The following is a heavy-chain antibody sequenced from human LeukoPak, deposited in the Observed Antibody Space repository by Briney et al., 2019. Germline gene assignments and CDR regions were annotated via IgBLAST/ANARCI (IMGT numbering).Heavy chain of an antibody. CDR3: AKDGGSSTSSMTPLWFGEPIGFDY. CDR2: ISSSSSYI. D-gene: IGHD3-10*01. V-gene: IGHV3-21*01. Sequence: KPGGSLRLSCAASGFTFSSYSMNWVRQAPGKGLEWVSSISSSSSYIYYADSVKGRFTISRDNAKNSLYLQMNSLRAEDTAVYYCAKDGGSSTSSMTPLWFGEPIGFDYWGQGTLVTVSS. J-gene: IGHJ4*02. CDR1: GFTFSSYS.